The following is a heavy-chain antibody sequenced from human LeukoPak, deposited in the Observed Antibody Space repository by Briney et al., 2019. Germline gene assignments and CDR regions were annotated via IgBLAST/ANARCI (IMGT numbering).Heavy chain of an antibody. CDR1: GGSISSHY. J-gene: IGHJ4*02. Sequence: PSETLSLTCTVSGGSISSHYWSWIRQPAGKGLEWIGHIYTSGSTNYNPSLKSRVTMSVDTSKNQFSLKVNSVTAADTAVYYCAREGSSAWSYFDYWGQGTLVTVSS. CDR2: IYTSGST. V-gene: IGHV4-4*07. CDR3: AREGSSAWSYFDY. D-gene: IGHD6-19*01.